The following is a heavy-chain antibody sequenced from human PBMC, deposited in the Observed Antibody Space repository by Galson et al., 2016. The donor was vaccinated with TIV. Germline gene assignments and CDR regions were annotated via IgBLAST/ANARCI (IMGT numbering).Heavy chain of an antibody. J-gene: IGHJ6*02. D-gene: IGHD5-18*01. CDR3: AKDRNTALATYHDYSGMDV. V-gene: IGHV1-69*13. CDR1: GDTFTSYP. CDR2: IIPLFGTA. Sequence: SVKVSCKASGDTFTSYPFNWVRQAPGQGLEWMGGIIPLFGTANYAQKFQGRVTVTADESTSTVYLDLSSLRSEDTAVYYCAKDRNTALATYHDYSGMDVWGQGTTVTVSS.